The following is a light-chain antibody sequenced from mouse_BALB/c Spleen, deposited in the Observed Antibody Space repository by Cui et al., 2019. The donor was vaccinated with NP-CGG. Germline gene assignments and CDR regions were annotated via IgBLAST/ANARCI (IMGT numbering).Light chain of an antibody. CDR3: ALWYSNHWV. CDR2: GTN. CDR1: TGAVTTSNY. J-gene: IGLJ1*01. V-gene: IGLV1*01. Sequence: QAVVTQETALTTSPGKTVTLTCRSSTGAVTTSNYANGVQEKPDHLFTGLIGGTNNRAPGVPARFSGSLIGYKAALTITGAQTEDEAIYFCALWYSNHWVFGGGTKLTVL.